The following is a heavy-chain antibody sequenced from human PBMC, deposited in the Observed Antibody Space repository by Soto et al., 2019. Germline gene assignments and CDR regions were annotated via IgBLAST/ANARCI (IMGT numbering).Heavy chain of an antibody. D-gene: IGHD5-18*01. CDR3: AGPGYSSQDY. CDR2: ISGSGDDT. CDR1: GFTFSSFA. J-gene: IGHJ4*02. V-gene: IGHV3-23*01. Sequence: GSLRLSCAASGFTFSSFALSWVRQAPGKGLEWVSAISGSGDDTDYADSVKGRFTISRDNSKNTLYLQMNSLRAEDTAVYYCAGPGYSSQDYWGQGALVTVSS.